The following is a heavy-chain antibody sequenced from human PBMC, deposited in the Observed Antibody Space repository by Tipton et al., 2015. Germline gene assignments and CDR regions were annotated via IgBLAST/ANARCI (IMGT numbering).Heavy chain of an antibody. V-gene: IGHV4-30-4*01. J-gene: IGHJ6*02. CDR1: GGSISSGDYY. CDR3: ARVGYCGGSCFSGYYGMDV. Sequence: TLSLTCTVSGGSISSGDYYWSWIRQPPGKGLEWIGYIYYSGSTYYNPSLKSRVTISVDTSKNQFSLRLTSVTAADTAVYYCARVGYCGGSCFSGYYGMDVWGRGTTVTVSS. CDR2: IYYSGST. D-gene: IGHD2-21*01.